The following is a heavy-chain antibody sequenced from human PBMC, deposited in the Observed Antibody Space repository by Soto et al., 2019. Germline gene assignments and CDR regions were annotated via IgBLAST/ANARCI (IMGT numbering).Heavy chain of an antibody. CDR1: GFTFSSYS. CDR2: ISSSSSTI. J-gene: IGHJ4*02. Sequence: EVQLVESGGGLVQPGGSLRLSCAASGFTFSSYSMNWVRQATGKGMEWVSYISSSSSTIYYADSVKGRFTISRDNAKNTLYLQMNSLRDEDTAVYYCARSADIVLMVYAIDFDYWGQGTLVTVSS. CDR3: ARSADIVLMVYAIDFDY. D-gene: IGHD2-8*01. V-gene: IGHV3-48*02.